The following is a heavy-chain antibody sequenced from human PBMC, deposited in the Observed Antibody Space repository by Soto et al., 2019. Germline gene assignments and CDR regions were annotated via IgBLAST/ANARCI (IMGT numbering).Heavy chain of an antibody. J-gene: IGHJ5*02. CDR2: IYHTGIT. V-gene: IGHV4-4*02. Sequence: QVQLQESGPGLVKPSETLSLTCAVSGDSISSVNWWSWVRQSPGQGLEWIGDIYHTGITNYNPSLQSRVTKPGDKFKHGFSLNLPFLPPADRAVYSVASSRQFFPFPPLHPWAQ. D-gene: IGHD3-3*01. CDR3: ASSRQFFPFPPLHP. CDR1: GDSISSVNW.